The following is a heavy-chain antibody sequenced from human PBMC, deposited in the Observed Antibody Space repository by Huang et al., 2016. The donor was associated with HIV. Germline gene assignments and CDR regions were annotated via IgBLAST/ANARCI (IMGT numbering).Heavy chain of an antibody. CDR3: AIPNPSGSHYWGLDY. V-gene: IGHV1-18*04. D-gene: IGHD3-22*01. J-gene: IGHJ4*02. CDR1: SNTFANYG. Sequence: QVSLMQSGAEVKKPGASVKVYCKASSNTFANYGFSWVRQAPGQGVEGMGWINVDNGDTNSAQKCQDRVTTTTDTSTSPAYLDLRSRSSDDAAIYSCAIPNPSGSHYWGLDYWGQGTLVTVSS. CDR2: INVDNGDT.